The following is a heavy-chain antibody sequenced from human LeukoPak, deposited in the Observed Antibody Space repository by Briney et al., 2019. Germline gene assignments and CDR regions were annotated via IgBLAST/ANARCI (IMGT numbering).Heavy chain of an antibody. CDR2: IWYDGSNK. CDR1: GFTFSSYG. D-gene: IGHD6-13*01. Sequence: PGGSLRLSCAASGFTFSSYGMHWVRQAPGKGLEWVAVIWYDGSNKYYADSVKGRFTISRDNSKNTLYLQMNSLRAEDTAVYYCARTAEEQPYVDYWGQGTLVTVSS. V-gene: IGHV3-33*01. CDR3: ARTAEEQPYVDY. J-gene: IGHJ4*02.